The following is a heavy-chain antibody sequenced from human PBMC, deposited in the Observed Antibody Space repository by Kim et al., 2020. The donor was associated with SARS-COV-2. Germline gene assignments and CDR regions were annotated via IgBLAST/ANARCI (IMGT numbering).Heavy chain of an antibody. CDR3: ARGGTGVYYSSSWYQYYYYYYGMDV. CDR1: GYTFTSYD. D-gene: IGHD6-13*01. CDR2: MNPNSGNT. J-gene: IGHJ6*02. V-gene: IGHV1-8*01. Sequence: ASVKVSCKASGYTFTSYDINWVRQATGQGLEWMGWMNPNSGNTGYAQKFQGRVTMTRNTSISTAYMELSSLRSEDTAVYYCARGGTGVYYSSSWYQYYYYYYGMDVWGQGTTVTVSS.